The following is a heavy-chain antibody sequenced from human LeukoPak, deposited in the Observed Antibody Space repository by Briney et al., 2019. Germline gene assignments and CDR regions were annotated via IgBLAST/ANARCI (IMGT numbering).Heavy chain of an antibody. CDR2: ISYDGSNK. V-gene: IGHV3-30-3*01. CDR1: GFTFSSYA. Sequence: GRSLRLSCAASGFTFSSYAMHWVRQAPGKGLEWVAVISYDGSNKYYADSVKGRFTISRDNSKNTLYLQMNSLRAEDTAVYYCAKDFTSGSYSLFGYWGQGTLVTVSS. D-gene: IGHD1-26*01. CDR3: AKDFTSGSYSLFGY. J-gene: IGHJ4*02.